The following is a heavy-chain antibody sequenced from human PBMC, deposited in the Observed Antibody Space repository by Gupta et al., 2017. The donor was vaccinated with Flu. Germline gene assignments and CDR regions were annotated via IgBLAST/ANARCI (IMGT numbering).Heavy chain of an antibody. CDR3: ARDFDSSGYYKYFDY. Sequence: QVQLVESGGGVVQPGRSMRLSCAASGFTFSSYGMHWVRQAPGKGLEWVAVIWYYGSNKYYADSVEGRFTISRDNSKNTLYLQMNSLRAEDTAVYYCARDFDSSGYYKYFDYWGQGTLVTVSS. D-gene: IGHD3-22*01. V-gene: IGHV3-33*01. CDR2: IWYYGSNK. CDR1: GFTFSSYG. J-gene: IGHJ4*02.